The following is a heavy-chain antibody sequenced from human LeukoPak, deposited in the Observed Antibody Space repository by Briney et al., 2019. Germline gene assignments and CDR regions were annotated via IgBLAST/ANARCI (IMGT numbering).Heavy chain of an antibody. CDR1: GFTFSSYD. J-gene: IGHJ4*02. Sequence: GGSLRLSCAASGFTFSSYDMNWVRQAPGEGLEWVSYISSSGSTIYYADSVKGRLTISRDNAKNSLYLQMSSLRAEDTAVYYCARVSSGSYYILDYWGQGTLVTVSS. CDR3: ARVSSGSYYILDY. CDR2: ISSSGSTI. V-gene: IGHV3-48*03. D-gene: IGHD1-26*01.